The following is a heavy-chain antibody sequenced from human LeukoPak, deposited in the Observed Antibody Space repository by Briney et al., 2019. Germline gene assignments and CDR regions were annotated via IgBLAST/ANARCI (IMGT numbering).Heavy chain of an antibody. V-gene: IGHV3-48*03. CDR2: ISSGGSTI. J-gene: IGHJ3*02. CDR3: ARVGLGASLDAFDI. CDR1: GFTFSSYE. D-gene: IGHD3-10*01. Sequence: PGGSLRLSCAASGFTFSSYEMNWVRQAPGKGLEWVSYISSGGSTIYYADSVKGRFTISRDNAKNSLYLQMNSLRAEDTAVYYCARVGLGASLDAFDIWGQGTMVTVSS.